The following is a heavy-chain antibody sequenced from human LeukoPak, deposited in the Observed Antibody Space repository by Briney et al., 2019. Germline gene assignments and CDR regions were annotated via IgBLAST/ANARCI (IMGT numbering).Heavy chain of an antibody. J-gene: IGHJ4*02. V-gene: IGHV1-46*01. CDR1: GYXFTSYY. CDR3: ARAYRGYSIDF. D-gene: IGHD3-22*01. Sequence: ASVKVSCKASGYXFTSYYMHWVRQAPGHGHVWLGIIYPSGGGTSYAQKFQGRVTMTRDTSTSTVHMELSSLTSEDTAIYYCARAYRGYSIDFWGQGTLVTVSS. CDR2: IYPSGGGT.